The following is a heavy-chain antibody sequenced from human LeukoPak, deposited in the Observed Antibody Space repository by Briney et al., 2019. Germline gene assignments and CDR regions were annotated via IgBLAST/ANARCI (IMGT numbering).Heavy chain of an antibody. D-gene: IGHD6-19*01. CDR2: ISYSGIT. J-gene: IGHJ4*02. CDR1: GGSISSYY. Sequence: PSETLSLTCTVSGGSISSYYWNWIRQPPGKGLEWIGYISYSGITNYNPSLKSRVTISVDTSKNHFSLKLTSVTAADTAVYYCARDPSGWPDYWGQGTLVTVSS. CDR3: ARDPSGWPDY. V-gene: IGHV4-59*01.